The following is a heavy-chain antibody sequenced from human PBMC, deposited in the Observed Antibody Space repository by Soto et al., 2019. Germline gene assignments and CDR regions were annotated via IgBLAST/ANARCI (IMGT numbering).Heavy chain of an antibody. D-gene: IGHD3-10*01. J-gene: IGHJ5*02. CDR3: AKDLSAPTVLLWFGEFKS. CDR1: GFTFSSYA. V-gene: IGHV3-23*01. CDR2: ISGSGGST. Sequence: LRLSCAASGFTFSSYAMSWVRQAPGKGLEWVSAISGSGGSTYYADSVKGRFTISRDNSKNTLYLQMNSLRAEDTAVYYCAKDLSAPTVLLWFGEFKSWGQGTLVSVSS.